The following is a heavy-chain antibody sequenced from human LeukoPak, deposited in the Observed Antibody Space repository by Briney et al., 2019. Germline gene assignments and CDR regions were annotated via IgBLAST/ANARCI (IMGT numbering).Heavy chain of an antibody. D-gene: IGHD2-2*01. V-gene: IGHV3-30*18. CDR2: ISHDGNSK. CDR3: AKSGCSSTNCYLNF. Sequence: GRPLRLSCAASGFTFSDYGMHWVRQAPGKGLEWVAVISHDGNSKYYTDSVKGRFTISRDNSKNTLYLQMNSLRAEDTAVYHCAKSGCSSTNCYLNFWGRGTLVIVSS. CDR1: GFTFSDYG. J-gene: IGHJ4*02.